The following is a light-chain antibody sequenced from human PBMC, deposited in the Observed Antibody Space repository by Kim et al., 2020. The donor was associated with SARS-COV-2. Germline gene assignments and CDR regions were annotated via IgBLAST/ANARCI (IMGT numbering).Light chain of an antibody. CDR2: YDS. V-gene: IGLV3-21*04. CDR3: QVWDSSSDHPV. J-gene: IGLJ3*02. Sequence: SYELTQPPSVSVSPGKTARITCWGNNIGSKSVRWYQQKPGQAPVLVIYYDSDRPSGIPERFSGSNSGNTATLTISRVEAVDEADYYCQVWDSSSDHPVFGGGTQLTVL. CDR1: NIGSKS.